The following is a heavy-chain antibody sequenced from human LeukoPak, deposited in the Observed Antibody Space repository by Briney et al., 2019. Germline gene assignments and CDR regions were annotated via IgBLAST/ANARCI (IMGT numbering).Heavy chain of an antibody. CDR3: ARQYYYDSSGYYGVDY. CDR1: GFSLSTSGMR. J-gene: IGHJ4*02. V-gene: IGHV2-70*04. D-gene: IGHD3-22*01. CDR2: TDWDDDK. Sequence: SGPALVKPTQTLTLTCTFSGFSLSTSGMRVSWIRQPPGKALEWLARTDWDDDKFYSTSLKTRLTISKDTSKNQVVLTMTNMDPVDTATYYCARQYYYDSSGYYGVDYWGQGTLVTVSS.